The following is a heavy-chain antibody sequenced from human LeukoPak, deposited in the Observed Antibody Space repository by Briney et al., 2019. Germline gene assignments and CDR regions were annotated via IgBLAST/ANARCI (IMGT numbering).Heavy chain of an antibody. J-gene: IGHJ2*01. Sequence: GASVKVSCKASGYTFTGYYMHWVRQAPGQGLEWMGWINPNSGDTNYSQKFQGRVSMTRDTSINTAYMELSRLTSDDTAVYYCARDPQLRVVPAAPSSGRAWYFDLWGRGTLVTVSS. CDR1: GYTFTGYY. CDR2: INPNSGDT. D-gene: IGHD2-2*01. V-gene: IGHV1-2*02. CDR3: ARDPQLRVVPAAPSSGRAWYFDL.